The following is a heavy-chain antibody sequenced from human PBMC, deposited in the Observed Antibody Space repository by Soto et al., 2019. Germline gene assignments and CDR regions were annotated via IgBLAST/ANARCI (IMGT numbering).Heavy chain of an antibody. J-gene: IGHJ4*02. CDR1: GFTFDDYA. D-gene: IGHD5-12*01. CDR3: AKDIYPYSGYYLKGLCPFDY. Sequence: EVQLVESGGGLVQPGRSLRLSCAASGFTFDDYAMHWVRQAPGKGLEWVSGISWNSGSIGYADSVKGRFTISRDNAKNSLYLQMNSLRAEDTALYYCAKDIYPYSGYYLKGLCPFDYWGQGTLVTVSS. CDR2: ISWNSGSI. V-gene: IGHV3-9*01.